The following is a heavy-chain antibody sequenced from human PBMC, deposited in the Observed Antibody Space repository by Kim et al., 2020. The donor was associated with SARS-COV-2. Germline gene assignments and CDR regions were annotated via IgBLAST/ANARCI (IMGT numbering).Heavy chain of an antibody. J-gene: IGHJ4*02. Sequence: GGSLRLSCAASGFTFSSYSMNWVRQAPGKGLEWVSSISSSSSYIYYADSVKGRFTISRDNAKNSLYLQMNSLRAEDTAVYYCARDGPPDHSGYEINFGDYWGQGTLVTVSS. CDR2: ISSSSSYI. CDR1: GFTFSSYS. V-gene: IGHV3-21*01. CDR3: ARDGPPDHSGYEINFGDY. D-gene: IGHD5-12*01.